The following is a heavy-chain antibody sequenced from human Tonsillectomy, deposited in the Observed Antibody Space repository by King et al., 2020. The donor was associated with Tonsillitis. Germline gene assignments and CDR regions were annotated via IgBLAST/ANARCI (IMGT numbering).Heavy chain of an antibody. D-gene: IGHD4-17*01. CDR2: IRSSPYGGTA. V-gene: IGHV3-49*03. CDR1: GFTFGDYL. CDR3: SKFHGDYIYCYFDV. J-gene: IGHJ2*01. Sequence: VQLVESGGGLVQPGRSLRLSCTTSGFTFGDYLMSWFRQAPGKGLEWVGFIRSSPYGGTAEYAASVKGRFTISRDESKSIAYLQMNSLKTDDTAMYYCSKFHGDYIYCYFDVGGRGTLVTASA.